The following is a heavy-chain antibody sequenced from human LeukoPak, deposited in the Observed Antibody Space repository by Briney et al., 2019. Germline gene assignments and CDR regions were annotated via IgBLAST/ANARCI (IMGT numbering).Heavy chain of an antibody. V-gene: IGHV3-7*01. D-gene: IGHD5-24*01. Sequence: GGSLRLSCAASGFTFSSAWMSWVRQAPGKGLEWVANVNQDGSGKYYVDSVKGRFTISKDNAKNSLYLQMNSLRAEDTAVYYCPSANYGPAYWGQGTLVTVSS. CDR2: VNQDGSGK. CDR3: PSANYGPAY. J-gene: IGHJ4*02. CDR1: GFTFSSAW.